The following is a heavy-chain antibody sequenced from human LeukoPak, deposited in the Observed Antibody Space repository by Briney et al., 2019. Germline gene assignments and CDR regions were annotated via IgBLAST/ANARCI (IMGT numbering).Heavy chain of an antibody. Sequence: GASVKVSCKASGYTFTSYGISWVRQAPGQGLEWMGWISAYNGNTNYAQKLQGRVTMTTDTSTSTAYMELRSLRSDDTAVYYCARLLPFRSGYDGWDAFDIWGQGTMVTVSS. J-gene: IGHJ3*02. V-gene: IGHV1-18*01. CDR1: GYTFTSYG. D-gene: IGHD5-12*01. CDR3: ARLLPFRSGYDGWDAFDI. CDR2: ISAYNGNT.